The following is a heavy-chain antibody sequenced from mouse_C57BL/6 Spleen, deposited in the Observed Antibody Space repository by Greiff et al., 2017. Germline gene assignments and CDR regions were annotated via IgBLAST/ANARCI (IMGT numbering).Heavy chain of an antibody. V-gene: IGHV1-50*01. CDR2: IDPSDSYT. Sequence: QVQLQQPGAELVKPGASVKLSCKASGYTFTSYWMQWVKQRPGQGLEWIGEIDPSDSYTNYNQKFKGKATLTVDTSSSTAYMQLSSLTSEDSAVYYCATITTVVDYAMDYWGQGTSVTVSS. D-gene: IGHD1-1*01. CDR1: GYTFTSYW. CDR3: ATITTVVDYAMDY. J-gene: IGHJ4*01.